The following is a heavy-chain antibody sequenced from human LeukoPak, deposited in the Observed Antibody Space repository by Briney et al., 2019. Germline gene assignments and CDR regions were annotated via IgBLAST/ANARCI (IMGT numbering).Heavy chain of an antibody. CDR3: ARCLKRWLDY. CDR1: GFTFSSYS. Sequence: GGSLRLSCAASGFTFSSYSMNWVRQAPGKGLEWVSYISSSSSTIYYADSVKGRFTISRDNAKNSLYLQMNSLRAEDTAVYYCARCLKRWLDYWGQGTLVTVSS. J-gene: IGHJ4*02. V-gene: IGHV3-48*04. CDR2: ISSSSSTI. D-gene: IGHD5-24*01.